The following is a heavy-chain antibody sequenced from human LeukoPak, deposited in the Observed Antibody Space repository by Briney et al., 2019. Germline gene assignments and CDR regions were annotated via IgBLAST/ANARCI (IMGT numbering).Heavy chain of an antibody. CDR3: ARHGSYWDFDY. V-gene: IGHV4-59*08. Sequence: SETLSLTCTVSGGSISSYYWSWIRQTPGKGLEWIGYIYYSGSTNYNPSLKSRVTISVDTSKNQFSLKLSSVTAADTAVYYCARHGSYWDFDYWGQGTLVTVSS. CDR2: IYYSGST. D-gene: IGHD1-26*01. J-gene: IGHJ4*02. CDR1: GGSISSYY.